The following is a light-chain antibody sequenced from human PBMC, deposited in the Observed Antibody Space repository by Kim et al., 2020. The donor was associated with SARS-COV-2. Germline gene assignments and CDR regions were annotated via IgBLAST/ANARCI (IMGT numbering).Light chain of an antibody. Sequence: ALGQTVRITCQGASLRSYYASWYQQKPGQAPVLVIYGKNNRPAGIPDRFSGSSSGNTASLTITGAQAEDEADYYCNSRDSSGNPYVFGTGTKVTVL. CDR3: NSRDSSGNPYV. CDR2: GKN. J-gene: IGLJ1*01. V-gene: IGLV3-19*01. CDR1: SLRSYY.